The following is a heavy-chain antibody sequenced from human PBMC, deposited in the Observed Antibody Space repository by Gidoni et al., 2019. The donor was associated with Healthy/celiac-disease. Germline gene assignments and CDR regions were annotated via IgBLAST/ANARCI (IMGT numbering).Heavy chain of an antibody. CDR3: ASDARRITMVRGALYNWFDP. J-gene: IGHJ5*02. V-gene: IGHV5-10-1*01. D-gene: IGHD3-10*01. CDR1: GYSFTSYW. CDR2: IDPSDSYT. Sequence: EVQLVQSGAEVKKPGASLRISCKGSGYSFTSYWISWVRQMPGKGLEWMGRIDPSDSYTNYSPSFQGHVTISADKSISTAYLQWSSLKASDTAMYYCASDARRITMVRGALYNWFDPWGQGTLVTVSS.